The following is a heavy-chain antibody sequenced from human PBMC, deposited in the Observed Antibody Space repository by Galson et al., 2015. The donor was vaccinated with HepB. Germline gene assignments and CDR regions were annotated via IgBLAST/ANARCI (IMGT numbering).Heavy chain of an antibody. Sequence: SLRLSCAASGFTFSNAWMSWVRQAPGKGLEWVGRIKSKTDGGTTDYAAPVKGRFTISRDDSKNTLYLQMNSLKTEDTAVYYCTTAACSSTSCYPLTFDYWGQGTLVTVSS. CDR2: IKSKTDGGTT. CDR1: GFTFSNAW. V-gene: IGHV3-15*01. J-gene: IGHJ4*02. D-gene: IGHD2-2*01. CDR3: TTAACSSTSCYPLTFDY.